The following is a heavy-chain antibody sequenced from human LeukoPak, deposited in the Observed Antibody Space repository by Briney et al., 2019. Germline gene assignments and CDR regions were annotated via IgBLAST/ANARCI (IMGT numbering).Heavy chain of an antibody. J-gene: IGHJ4*02. D-gene: IGHD1-7*01. V-gene: IGHV1-69*06. CDR2: IIPIFGTA. CDR3: ASFRSEGNSIDY. CDR1: GGTFSSYA. Sequence: SVKVSCKASGGTFSSYAISWVRQAPGQGLEWMGGIIPIFGTANYAQKFQGRVTITADKSTSTAYMELSSLRSEDTAVYYCASFRSEGNSIDYWGQGTLVTVSS.